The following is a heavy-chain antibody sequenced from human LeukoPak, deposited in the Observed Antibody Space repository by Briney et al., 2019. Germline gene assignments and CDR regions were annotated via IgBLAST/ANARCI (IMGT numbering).Heavy chain of an antibody. CDR2: IYHSGST. CDR3: ARLGYSGSYFGAFDI. Sequence: SETLSLTCAVSGGSISSGNWWSWVSQPPGKGLEWIGEIYHSGSTNYNSSLKSRVTISVDKSKNQFSLNLSSVTAADTAMYYCARLGYSGSYFGAFDIWGQGTMVTVSS. J-gene: IGHJ3*02. V-gene: IGHV4-4*02. CDR1: GGSISSGNW. D-gene: IGHD1-26*01.